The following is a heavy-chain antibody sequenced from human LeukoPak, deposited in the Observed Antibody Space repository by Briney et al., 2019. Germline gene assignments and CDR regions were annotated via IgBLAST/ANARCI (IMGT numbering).Heavy chain of an antibody. CDR2: IKRDGSEQ. CDR3: ARDMVEYSSSWYEDY. V-gene: IGHV3-7*01. J-gene: IGHJ4*02. CDR1: GFTFSSYW. D-gene: IGHD6-13*01. Sequence: GGSLRLSCVVSGFTFSSYWMNWVRQAPGKGLEWVANIKRDGSEQYYVDSVKGRFTISRDNAKNSLYLQMNSLRAEDTAVYYCARDMVEYSSSWYEDYWGQGTLVTVSS.